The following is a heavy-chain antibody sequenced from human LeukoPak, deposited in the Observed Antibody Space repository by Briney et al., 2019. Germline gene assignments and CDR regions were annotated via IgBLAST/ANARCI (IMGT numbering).Heavy chain of an antibody. V-gene: IGHV4-59*08. CDR1: GGSISSYY. J-gene: IGHJ5*02. CDR3: ARLYGELWYWFDP. D-gene: IGHD4-17*01. Sequence: SETLSLTCTVSGGSISSYYWSWIRQPPGKGLEWIGYIYYSGSTNYNPSLKSRVIISVDTSKNQFSLKLSSVTAADTAVYYCARLYGELWYWFDPWGQGTLVTVSS. CDR2: IYYSGST.